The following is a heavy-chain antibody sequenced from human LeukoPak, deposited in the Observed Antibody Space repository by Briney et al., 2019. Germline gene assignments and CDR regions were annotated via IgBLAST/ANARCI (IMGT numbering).Heavy chain of an antibody. CDR3: ALYSSSSWYFDL. CDR2: INPNSGGT. J-gene: IGHJ2*01. V-gene: IGHV1-2*02. Sequence: ASVTVSCKASGYTFTGYYMHWVRQAPGQGLEWMGWINPNSGGTNYAQKFQGRVTMTRDTSISTAYMELSRLRSDDTAVYYCALYSSSSWYFDLWGRGTLVTVSS. D-gene: IGHD6-6*01. CDR1: GYTFTGYY.